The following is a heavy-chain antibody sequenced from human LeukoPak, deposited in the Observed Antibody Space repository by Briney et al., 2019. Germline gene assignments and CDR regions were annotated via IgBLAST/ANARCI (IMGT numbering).Heavy chain of an antibody. D-gene: IGHD5-18*01. J-gene: IGHJ3*02. CDR1: GYTFTDYF. CDR3: ARTDTAMVNDAFDI. V-gene: IGHV1/OR15-3*01. Sequence: ASVKVSCKASGYTFTDYFMNWMRQAPGQRLEWMGWINTGNGNTKYSQKLQGRVTITRDTSSSTAYMQLSSLRSEDTAVYYCARTDTAMVNDAFDIWGQGTMVTVSS. CDR2: INTGNGNT.